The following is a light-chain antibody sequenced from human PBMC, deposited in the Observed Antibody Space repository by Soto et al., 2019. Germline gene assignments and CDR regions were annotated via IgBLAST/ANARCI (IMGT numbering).Light chain of an antibody. J-gene: IGKJ1*01. CDR3: QQVDSYPIT. CDR1: QSVSTT. V-gene: IGKV3-15*01. Sequence: EIVMTQSPATLSVSPGERATLSCRASQSVSTTLAWYQQKPGQAPRLLIYGASTRATGIPARFSGSGSGTDFTLSISSLQPEDFATYFCQQVDSYPITFGQGTKVDIK. CDR2: GAS.